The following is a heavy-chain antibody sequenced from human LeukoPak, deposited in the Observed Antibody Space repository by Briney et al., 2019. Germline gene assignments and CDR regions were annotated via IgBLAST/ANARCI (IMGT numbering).Heavy chain of an antibody. CDR2: ISDDNGNT. Sequence: ASVKVSFKASGYTFTNYGITWVRQAPGQGLEWMGWISDDNGNTNYAQNFQGRVTMTTDTSTSTAYMELRSLRSDDTAVYYCARYDLRDNYYMDVWGKGTTVTVSS. V-gene: IGHV1-18*01. CDR1: GYTFTNYG. CDR3: ARYDLRDNYYMDV. J-gene: IGHJ6*03. D-gene: IGHD3-16*01.